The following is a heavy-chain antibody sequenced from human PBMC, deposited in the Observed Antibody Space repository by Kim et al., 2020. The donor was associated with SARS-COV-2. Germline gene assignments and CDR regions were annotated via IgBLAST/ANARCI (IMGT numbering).Heavy chain of an antibody. CDR3: ARLGRYCSGGSCYFASSKTYYFDY. CDR1: GYSFTSYW. J-gene: IGHJ4*02. V-gene: IGHV5-51*01. D-gene: IGHD2-15*01. Sequence: GESLNISCKGSGYSFTSYWIGWVRQMPGKGLEWMGIIYPGDSDTRYSPSFQGQVTISADKSISTAYLQWSSLKASDTAMYYCARLGRYCSGGSCYFASSKTYYFDYWGQGTLVTVSS. CDR2: IYPGDSDT.